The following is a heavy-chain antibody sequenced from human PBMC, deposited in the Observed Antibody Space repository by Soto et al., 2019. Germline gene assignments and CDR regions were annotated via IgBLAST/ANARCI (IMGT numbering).Heavy chain of an antibody. V-gene: IGHV3-21*01. CDR3: ARDEGSFYGMDV. Sequence: VGSLRLSCAAPGFTFSSYSMNWVRQAPGKGLEWVSSISSSSSYIYYADSVKGRFTISRDNAKNSLYLQMNSLRAEDTAVYYCARDEGSFYGMDVWGQGTTVTVSS. J-gene: IGHJ6*02. D-gene: IGHD1-26*01. CDR1: GFTFSSYS. CDR2: ISSSSSYI.